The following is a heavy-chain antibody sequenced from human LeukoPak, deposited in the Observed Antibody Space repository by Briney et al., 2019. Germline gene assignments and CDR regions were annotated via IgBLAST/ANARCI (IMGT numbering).Heavy chain of an antibody. V-gene: IGHV4-39*07. CDR1: GGSISSSSYY. J-gene: IGHJ5*02. D-gene: IGHD3-22*01. CDR2: IYYSGST. CDR3: ARLITMIASWFDP. Sequence: SETLSLTCTVSGGSISSSSYYWGWIRQPPGKGLEWIGSIYYSGSTYYNPSLKSRVTISVDTSKNQLSLKLSSVTAADTAVYYCARLITMIASWFDPWGQGTLVTVSS.